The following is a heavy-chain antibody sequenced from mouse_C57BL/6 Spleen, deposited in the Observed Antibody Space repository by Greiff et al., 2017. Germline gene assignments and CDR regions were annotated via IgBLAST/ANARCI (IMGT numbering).Heavy chain of an antibody. CDR2: INPYNGGT. Sequence: EVKLVASGPVLVKPGASVKMSCKASGYTFTDYYMNWVKQSHGKSLEWIGVINPYNGGTSYNQKFKGKATLTVDKSSSTAYMELNSLTSEDSAVYDCARPRNSAPAMDYWGQGTSVTVSS. J-gene: IGHJ4*01. CDR1: GYTFTDYY. V-gene: IGHV1-19*01. D-gene: IGHD6-1*01. CDR3: ARPRNSAPAMDY.